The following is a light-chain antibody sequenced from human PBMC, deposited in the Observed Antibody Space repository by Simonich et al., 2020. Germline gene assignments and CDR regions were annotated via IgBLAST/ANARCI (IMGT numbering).Light chain of an antibody. CDR1: NIGSKS. J-gene: IGLJ3*02. CDR2: DDS. V-gene: IGLV3-21*03. CDR3: QVWDSSSDHWV. Sequence: SYVLTQPPSVSVAPGKTARITCGGNNIGSKSVHWYQQKPGQAPVLVVYDDSERPSGIPERFAGSNSVNTATLTISRVEAGDEADYYCQVWDSSSDHWVFGGGTKLTVL.